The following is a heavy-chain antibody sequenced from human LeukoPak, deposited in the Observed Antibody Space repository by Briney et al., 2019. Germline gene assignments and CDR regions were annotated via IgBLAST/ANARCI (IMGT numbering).Heavy chain of an antibody. CDR3: ARGGSGWYF. D-gene: IGHD6-19*01. Sequence: PGGSLRLSCAASGFTFSNYWMNWVRQAPGKGLEWVANIRQDGSEEFYKDSVKGRFTISRDNAKNSLYLQMNSLRAEDTAVYYCARGGSGWYFWGQGTLVTVSS. CDR1: GFTFSNYW. CDR2: IRQDGSEE. V-gene: IGHV3-7*01. J-gene: IGHJ4*02.